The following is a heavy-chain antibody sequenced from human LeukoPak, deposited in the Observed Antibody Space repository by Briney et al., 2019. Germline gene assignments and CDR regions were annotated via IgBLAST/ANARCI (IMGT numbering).Heavy chain of an antibody. D-gene: IGHD3-3*01. CDR3: AKARDYYDFWSGCRPRYYYYGMDV. V-gene: IGHV3-30*18. Sequence: GRSPRLSCAASGFTFSSYGMHWVRQAPGKGLEWVAVISYDGSNKYYADSVKGRFTFSRDNSKNTLYLQMNSLRAEDTAVYYCAKARDYYDFWSGCRPRYYYYGMDVWGQGTTVTVSS. CDR2: ISYDGSNK. J-gene: IGHJ6*02. CDR1: GFTFSSYG.